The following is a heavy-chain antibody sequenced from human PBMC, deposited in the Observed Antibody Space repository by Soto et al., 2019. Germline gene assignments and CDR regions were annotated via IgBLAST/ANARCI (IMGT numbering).Heavy chain of an antibody. J-gene: IGHJ6*02. V-gene: IGHV3-48*02. CDR2: ISSSSSTI. CDR1: GFTFSSYS. Sequence: PGGSLRLSCAASGFTFSSYSMNWVRQAPGKGLEWVSYISSSSSTIYYADSVKGRFTISRDNAKNSLYLQMNSLRDEDTAVYYWARDQSKYYDFWSGYSWGGMDVWGQGSTVTVSS. CDR3: ARDQSKYYDFWSGYSWGGMDV. D-gene: IGHD3-3*01.